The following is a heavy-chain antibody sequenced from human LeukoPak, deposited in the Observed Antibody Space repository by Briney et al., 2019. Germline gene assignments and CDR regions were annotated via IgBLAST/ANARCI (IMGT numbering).Heavy chain of an antibody. CDR3: AKRLELDYGGNLDSDY. V-gene: IGHV3-23*01. CDR1: GFTFSSYA. D-gene: IGHD4-23*01. CDR2: ISGSGGST. J-gene: IGHJ4*02. Sequence: PGGSLRLSCAASGFTFSSYAMSWVRQAPGRGLEWVSAISGSGGSTYYADSVKGRFTISRDNSKNTLYLQMNSLRAEDTAVYYCAKRLELDYGGNLDSDYWGQGTLVTVSS.